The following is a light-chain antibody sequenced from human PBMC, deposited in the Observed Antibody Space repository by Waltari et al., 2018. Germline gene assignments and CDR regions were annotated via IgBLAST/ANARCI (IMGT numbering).Light chain of an antibody. CDR3: AAWNDSLNGSYV. J-gene: IGLJ1*01. CDR1: SSNIGSNT. Sequence: QSVLTQPPSASGTPGQRVTISCSGSSSNIGSNTVNWYQQLPGTAPKLLIYSNNRRPSGVPDRFSGSRSGTSASLAIRGLQSEDEADYYCAAWNDSLNGSYVFGAGTKVTVL. CDR2: SNN. V-gene: IGLV1-44*01.